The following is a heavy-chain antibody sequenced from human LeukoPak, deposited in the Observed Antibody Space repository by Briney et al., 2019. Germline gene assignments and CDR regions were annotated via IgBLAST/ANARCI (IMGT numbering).Heavy chain of an antibody. CDR3: ARDLTTYDSSGYSGLDY. V-gene: IGHV3-33*01. D-gene: IGHD3-22*01. Sequence: GGSLRLSCAASGFTFSSYGMHWVHQAPGKGLEWVAVIWYDGSNKYYADSVKGRFTNSRDNSKNTLYLQMNSLRAEDTAVYYCARDLTTYDSSGYSGLDYWGQGTLVTVSS. CDR1: GFTFSSYG. J-gene: IGHJ4*02. CDR2: IWYDGSNK.